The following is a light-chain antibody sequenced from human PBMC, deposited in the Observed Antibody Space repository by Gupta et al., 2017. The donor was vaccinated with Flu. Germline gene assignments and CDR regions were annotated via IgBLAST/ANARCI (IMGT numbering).Light chain of an antibody. CDR3: AAWDSSLIAGV. Sequence: KDSISCSGSSSNIGKNFVSWYQQLPGTAPKLLIYENGNRPSGIPDRFSGSKSGTSATLGITGLQTGDEAVYYCAAWDSSLIAGVFGGGTTLTVL. J-gene: IGLJ3*02. CDR1: SSNIGKNF. CDR2: ENG. V-gene: IGLV1-51*02.